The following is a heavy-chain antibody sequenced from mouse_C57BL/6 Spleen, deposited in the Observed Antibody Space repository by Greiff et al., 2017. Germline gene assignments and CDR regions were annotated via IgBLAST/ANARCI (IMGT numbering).Heavy chain of an antibody. D-gene: IGHD3-2*02. CDR2: ISNLAYSI. J-gene: IGHJ3*01. CDR1: GFTFSDYG. CDR3: ARSLDSSGQGFAY. Sequence: EVQLVESGGGLVQPGGSLKLSCAASGFTFSDYGMAWVRQAPRKGPEWVAFISNLAYSIYYADTVTGRFTISRENAKNTLYLEMSSLRSEDTAMYYCARSLDSSGQGFAYWGQGTLVTVSA. V-gene: IGHV5-15*01.